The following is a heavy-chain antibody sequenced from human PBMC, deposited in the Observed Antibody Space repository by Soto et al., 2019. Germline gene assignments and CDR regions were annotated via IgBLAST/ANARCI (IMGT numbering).Heavy chain of an antibody. J-gene: IGHJ4*02. Sequence: SETLSLTCTVSGGSISSSSYYWGWIRQPPGKGLEWIGSIYYSGSTYYNPSLKSRVTISVDTSKNQFSLKLSSVTAADTAVYYCATYYDFWSGYYYGGTHTDYWGQGTLVTVSS. CDR1: GGSISSSSYY. CDR2: IYYSGST. D-gene: IGHD3-3*01. CDR3: ATYYDFWSGYYYGGTHTDY. V-gene: IGHV4-39*01.